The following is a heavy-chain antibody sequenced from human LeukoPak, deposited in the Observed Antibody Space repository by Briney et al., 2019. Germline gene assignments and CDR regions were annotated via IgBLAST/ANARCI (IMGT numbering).Heavy chain of an antibody. CDR2: ISYDGNNQ. Sequence: PGGSLRLSCAASGXTFSSYAMHWVRQPPGKGLEWVAVISYDGNNQYYADSVKGRFTISRDNSKNTLYLQMNSLRAEDTAVYYCASGFSSSPYFDYWGQGTLVTVSS. CDR1: GXTFSSYA. D-gene: IGHD6-6*01. CDR3: ASGFSSSPYFDY. V-gene: IGHV3-30-3*01. J-gene: IGHJ4*02.